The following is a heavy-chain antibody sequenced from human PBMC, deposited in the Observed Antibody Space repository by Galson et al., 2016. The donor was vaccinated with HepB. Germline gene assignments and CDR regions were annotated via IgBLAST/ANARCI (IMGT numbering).Heavy chain of an antibody. V-gene: IGHV4-31*02. D-gene: IGHD3-3*01. CDR2: IYYLGNT. J-gene: IGHJ4*02. CDR3: ARLRFLVWPHFYY. CDR1: GGSISSTSYY. Sequence: GGSISSTSYYWTWIRQHPGKGLEWLGHIYYLGNTYYNPSLRSRLSISIDTSKNQFSLRLSSVTAADTAVYYCARLRFLVWPHFYYWGQGTLVTVSS.